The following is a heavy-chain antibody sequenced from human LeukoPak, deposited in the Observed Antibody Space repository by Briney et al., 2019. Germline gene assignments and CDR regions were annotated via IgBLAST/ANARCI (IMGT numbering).Heavy chain of an antibody. CDR2: IIPIFGTA. D-gene: IGHD3-22*01. J-gene: IGHJ4*02. CDR1: GGTFSSYA. CDR3: ARDLMYYYDSSGYYALRY. Sequence: SVKVSCKASGGTFSSYAISWVRQAPGQGLEWMGGIIPIFGTANYAQKFQGRVTITADESTSTAYMELSSLRSEDTAVYYCARDLMYYYDSSGYYALRYWGQGTLVTVSS. V-gene: IGHV1-69*13.